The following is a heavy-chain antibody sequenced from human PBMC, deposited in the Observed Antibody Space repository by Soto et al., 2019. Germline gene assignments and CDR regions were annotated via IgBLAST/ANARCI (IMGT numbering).Heavy chain of an antibody. J-gene: IGHJ4*02. CDR3: ANLGPEYYDFWSGHQRYFDY. Sequence: GGSLRLSCAASGFTFSSYGMHFFRHAPCKWLEWVAGISYDGSNKYYADSVKGRFTISRDNSKNTLYLQMNSLRAEDTAVYYCANLGPEYYDFWSGHQRYFDYWGQGTLVTVSS. CDR2: ISYDGSNK. CDR1: GFTFSSYG. D-gene: IGHD3-3*01. V-gene: IGHV3-30*18.